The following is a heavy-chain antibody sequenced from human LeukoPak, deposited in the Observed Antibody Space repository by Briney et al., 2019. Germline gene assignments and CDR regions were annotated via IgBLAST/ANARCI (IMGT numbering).Heavy chain of an antibody. CDR3: AKDVFQWLRIHDY. V-gene: IGHV3-23*01. CDR2: ISGSGGST. J-gene: IGHJ4*02. Sequence: GGSLRLACAASGYTFSRYAMSWVRQAPGKGLEWVSAISGSGGSTYYADSMKGRFTISRDNSKNTLYLQMNSLRAEDTAVYYCAKDVFQWLRIHDYWGQGTLVTVSS. D-gene: IGHD5-12*01. CDR1: GYTFSRYA.